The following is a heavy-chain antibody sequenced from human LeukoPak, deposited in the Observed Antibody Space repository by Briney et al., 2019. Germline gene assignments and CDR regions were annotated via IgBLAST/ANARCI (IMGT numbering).Heavy chain of an antibody. CDR1: GFTFSSYS. V-gene: IGHV3-21*01. D-gene: IGHD6-13*01. J-gene: IGHJ6*02. Sequence: GGSLRLSCAASGFTFSSYSMNWVRQAPGKGLEWVSSISSSSSYIYYADSVKGRFTISRDNAKNSLYLQKNSLRAEDSAGYYYTRVSCIAAVVPYYYYGMDVWGQGTTVTVSS. CDR2: ISSSSSYI. CDR3: TRVSCIAAVVPYYYYGMDV.